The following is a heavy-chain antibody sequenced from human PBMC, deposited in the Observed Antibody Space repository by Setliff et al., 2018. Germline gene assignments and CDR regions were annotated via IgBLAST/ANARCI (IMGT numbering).Heavy chain of an antibody. CDR1: GFTFSTYR. CDR2: IKEDGSEK. D-gene: IGHD6-19*01. J-gene: IGHJ4*02. Sequence: PGGSLRLSCAASGFTFSTYRMHWVRQAPGKGLEWVATIKEDGSEKYYVDSVKGRFTISRDNAKNSLYLQMSSLRAEDTAIYYCASPQAVGNYLGHWGQGTLV. CDR3: ASPQAVGNYLGH. V-gene: IGHV3-7*01.